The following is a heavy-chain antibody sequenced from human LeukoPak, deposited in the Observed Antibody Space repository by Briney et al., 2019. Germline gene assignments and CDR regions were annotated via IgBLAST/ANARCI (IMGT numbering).Heavy chain of an antibody. D-gene: IGHD2-15*01. CDR1: GFAFGSYA. Sequence: GGALRLSCTASGFAFGSYAMYWVRQAPGKGLEWVSGIFGSGGSAHYADSVKGRFTISRDNSKNTVYLEMNSLGVEDTAVYYCAKTTVGYSSGRFPGWPADYWGQGTLVTVSS. CDR3: AKTTVGYSSGRFPGWPADY. CDR2: IFGSGGSA. J-gene: IGHJ4*02. V-gene: IGHV3-23*01.